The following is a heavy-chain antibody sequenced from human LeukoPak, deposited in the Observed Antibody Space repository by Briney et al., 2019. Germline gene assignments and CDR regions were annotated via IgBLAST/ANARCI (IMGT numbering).Heavy chain of an antibody. CDR1: GYTFTSYG. J-gene: IGHJ4*02. D-gene: IGHD7-27*01. CDR2: ISAYNGNT. V-gene: IGHV1-18*01. CDR3: ARDTGEVDY. Sequence: GASVKVSCKASGYTFTSYGISWVRQAPGQGLEWMGWISAYNGNTNYAQKLQGRVTTTTDTSISTAYMELSRLRSDDTAVYYCARDTGEVDYWGQGTLVTVSS.